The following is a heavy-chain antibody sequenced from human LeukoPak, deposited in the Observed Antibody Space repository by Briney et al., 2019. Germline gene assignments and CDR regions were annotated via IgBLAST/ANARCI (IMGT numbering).Heavy chain of an antibody. CDR1: GFTFSSYA. V-gene: IGHV3-23*01. J-gene: IGHJ4*02. CDR2: ISGGGDIT. D-gene: IGHD2-21*02. Sequence: GGYLRLSCAASGFTFSSYAMSWVRQAPGKGLEWVSAISGGGDITYYADSVTGRFTISRDNSKDTLFLQMHSLRPGDTAVYYCVREDTPATANYWGQGTLVTISS. CDR3: VREDTPATANY.